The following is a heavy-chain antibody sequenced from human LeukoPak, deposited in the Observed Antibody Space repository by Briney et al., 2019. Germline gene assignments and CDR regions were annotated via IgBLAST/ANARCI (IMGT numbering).Heavy chain of an antibody. D-gene: IGHD2-2*01. CDR3: ASGPFGVVPAATLVDY. J-gene: IGHJ4*02. V-gene: IGHV3-30-3*01. Sequence: GGSLRLSCAASGFTFSSYAMHWVRQAPGKGLEWVAVISYDGSNKYYADSVKGRFTISRDNSKNTLYLQMNSLRAEDTAVYYCASGPFGVVPAATLVDYWGQGTLVTVSS. CDR2: ISYDGSNK. CDR1: GFTFSSYA.